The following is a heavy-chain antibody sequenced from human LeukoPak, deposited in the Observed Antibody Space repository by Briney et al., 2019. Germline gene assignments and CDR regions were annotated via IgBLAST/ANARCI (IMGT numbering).Heavy chain of an antibody. D-gene: IGHD1-26*01. J-gene: IGHJ3*02. CDR1: GYTFISYY. CDR3: ASPLESYSIGDAFDI. Sequence: GSSVKVSCKASGYTFISYYMHWVRQAPGQGVEWMGIINPSGGSTSYAQKFQGRVTMTRDMSTSTVYMELSSLRPEDTAVYYCASPLESYSIGDAFDIWGQGTMVTVSS. CDR2: INPSGGST. V-gene: IGHV1-46*01.